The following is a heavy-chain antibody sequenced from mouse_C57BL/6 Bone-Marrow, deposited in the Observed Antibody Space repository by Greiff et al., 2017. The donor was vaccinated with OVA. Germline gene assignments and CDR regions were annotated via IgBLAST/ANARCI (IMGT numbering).Heavy chain of an antibody. CDR3: ARGNCGSSFYAMDY. Sequence: EVKLQESVAELVRPGASVKLSCTASGFNFKNTYMHWVKQRPEQGLEWIGRIDPANDNTKYAPKFQGKATMTADTSSNTAYLQLSSLSSEDTAVYCCARGNCGSSFYAMDYWGQGTSVTVSS. J-gene: IGHJ4*01. D-gene: IGHD1-1*01. V-gene: IGHV14-3*01. CDR2: IDPANDNT. CDR1: GFNFKNTY.